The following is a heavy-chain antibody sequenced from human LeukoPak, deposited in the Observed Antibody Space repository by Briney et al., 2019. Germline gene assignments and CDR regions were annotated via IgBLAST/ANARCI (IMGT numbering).Heavy chain of an antibody. CDR2: ISSSSGYI. V-gene: IGHV3-21*01. CDR3: ARDSGYCSSTGRYVHYFDY. J-gene: IGHJ4*02. Sequence: GGSLRLSCAASGFTFNSYSMNWVRQTPGKGLEWVSSISSSSGYINYADSVKGRFTVSRDNAKNSLYLQMNSLRAEDTAVYYCARDSGYCSSTGRYVHYFDYWGQGTLVTVSS. D-gene: IGHD2-2*01. CDR1: GFTFNSYS.